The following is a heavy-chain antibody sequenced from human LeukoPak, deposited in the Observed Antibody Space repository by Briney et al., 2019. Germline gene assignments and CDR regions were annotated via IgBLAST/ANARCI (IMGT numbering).Heavy chain of an antibody. V-gene: IGHV3-48*01. J-gene: IGHJ4*02. D-gene: IGHD1-26*01. CDR2: ISSSSSTI. CDR3: ARDSIVSLDY. CDR1: GFTFSSYS. Sequence: GGSLRLSCAASGFTFSSYSMNWVRQAPGKGLEWVSYISSSSSTIYYADSVKGRFTISRDNAKNSLYLQMNSLRAEDTAVYYCARDSIVSLDYWGQGTLVTVSS.